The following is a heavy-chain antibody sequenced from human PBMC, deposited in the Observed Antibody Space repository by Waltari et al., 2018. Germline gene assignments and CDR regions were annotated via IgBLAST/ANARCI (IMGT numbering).Heavy chain of an antibody. CDR2: IYHSGST. CDR3: ARVGPYSSSPPDY. J-gene: IGHJ4*02. D-gene: IGHD6-6*01. CDR1: GYSISSGYY. V-gene: IGHV4-38-2*02. Sequence: QVQLQESGPGLVKPSATLSLTCTVSGYSISSGYYWGWIRQPPGKGLEWIGSIYHSGSTYYNPSRKSRVTISVDTSKNQFSLKLSSVTAADTAVYYCARVGPYSSSPPDYWGQGTLVTVSS.